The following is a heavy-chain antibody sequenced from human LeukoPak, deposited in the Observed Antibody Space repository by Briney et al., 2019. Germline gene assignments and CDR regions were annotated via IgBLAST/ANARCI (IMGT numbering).Heavy chain of an antibody. J-gene: IGHJ3*02. V-gene: IGHV4-39*01. CDR3: ARPRYSSSAFDI. D-gene: IGHD6-13*01. CDR1: GGSINSGSYY. CDR2: IQYSGST. Sequence: SETLSLTCTVSGGSINSGSYYWGWIRQPPGKGLEWIGSIQYSGSTYYNSSLKSRVTISVDTSNNQFSLKLSSVTAADTAVYFCARPRYSSSAFDIWGQGTMITVSS.